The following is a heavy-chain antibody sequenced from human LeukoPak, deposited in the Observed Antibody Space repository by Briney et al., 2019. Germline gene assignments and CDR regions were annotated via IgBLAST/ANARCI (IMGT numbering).Heavy chain of an antibody. J-gene: IGHJ4*02. CDR1: GVSMSAYQ. Sequence: SETLSLTCTVSGVSMSAYQWSWVRQSPEKGLEWIGCIDTKGETSYNPSLKSRVTTSVDTSKSQFSLRLTSVTAADTAVYFATSNGSKIAPFCHLGQGAPVTVSS. V-gene: IGHV4-4*09. D-gene: IGHD3-3*01. CDR2: IDTKGET. CDR3: TSNGSKIAPFCH.